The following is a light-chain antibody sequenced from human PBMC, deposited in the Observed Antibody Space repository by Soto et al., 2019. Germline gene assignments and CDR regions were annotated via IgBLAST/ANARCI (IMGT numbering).Light chain of an antibody. CDR1: QSIGNY. Sequence: EIVLTQSPATLSLSPGERATLSCRASQSIGNYLRWYQQKPGQAPRLLIYDATNRAPGIPARFSGSGSGTDFTLTITSLEPEDFAVYYCQQRSDWPRTFGQGTRLEIK. V-gene: IGKV3-11*01. J-gene: IGKJ5*01. CDR2: DAT. CDR3: QQRSDWPRT.